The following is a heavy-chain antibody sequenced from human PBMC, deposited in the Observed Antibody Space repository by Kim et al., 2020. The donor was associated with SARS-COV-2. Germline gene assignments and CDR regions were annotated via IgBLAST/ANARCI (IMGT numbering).Heavy chain of an antibody. D-gene: IGHD3-22*01. CDR3: ARVAGSSGYYWDSFDI. Sequence: GGSLRLSCAASGFTFSSYAMHWVRQAPGKGLEWVAVISYDGSKKYYVDSVKGRFTISRDNSKNTLYLQMNSLRAEDTAVYYCARVAGSSGYYWDSFDIWGRGTMVTVSS. J-gene: IGHJ3*02. V-gene: IGHV3-30-3*01. CDR1: GFTFSSYA. CDR2: ISYDGSKK.